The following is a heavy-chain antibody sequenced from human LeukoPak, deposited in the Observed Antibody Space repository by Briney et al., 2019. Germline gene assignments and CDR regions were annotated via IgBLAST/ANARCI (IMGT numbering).Heavy chain of an antibody. CDR1: GGSISSSSYY. CDR2: IYYSGST. V-gene: IGHV4-39*07. CDR3: ARDSRYYYDSHINDAFDI. Sequence: PSETLSLTCTVSGGSISSSSYYWGWIRQPPGKGLEWIGSIYYSGSTYYNPSLKSRVTISVDTSKNQFSLKLSSVTAADTAVYYCARDSRYYYDSHINDAFDIWGQGTMVTVSS. J-gene: IGHJ3*02. D-gene: IGHD3-22*01.